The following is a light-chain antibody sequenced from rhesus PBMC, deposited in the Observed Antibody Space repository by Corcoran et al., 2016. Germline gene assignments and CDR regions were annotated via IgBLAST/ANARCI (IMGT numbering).Light chain of an antibody. CDR2: GAS. V-gene: IGKV3-42*01. Sequence: EIVMTQSPATLSLSPGERATLSCRASQSVRSSLAWYHQKPGQAPSFLIYGASRRAPGIPDRFSGSGSGTEFTLTISSLEPEDVGVYYCQQDYSWPLTFGGGTKVELK. J-gene: IGKJ4*01. CDR3: QQDYSWPLT. CDR1: QSVRSS.